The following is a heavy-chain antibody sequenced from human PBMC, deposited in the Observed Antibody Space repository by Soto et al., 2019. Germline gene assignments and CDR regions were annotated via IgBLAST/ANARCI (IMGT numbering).Heavy chain of an antibody. CDR1: GDSVSSNSAA. D-gene: IGHD6-13*01. CDR3: AREVEHQLAYNWFDP. CDR2: TYYRSKWYN. Sequence: PSQTLSLTCAISGDSVSSNSAAWTWIRQSPSRGLEFLGRTYYRSKWYNDYAISVKSRITLNPDTSKNQFSLQLNSVTPEDTAVYYCAREVEHQLAYNWFDPWGQGTLVTVSS. J-gene: IGHJ5*02. V-gene: IGHV6-1*01.